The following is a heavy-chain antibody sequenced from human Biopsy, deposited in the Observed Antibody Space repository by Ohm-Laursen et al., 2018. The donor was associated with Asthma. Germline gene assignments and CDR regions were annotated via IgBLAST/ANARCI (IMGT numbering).Heavy chain of an antibody. CDR2: IYSGGDT. CDR3: ATPYYYDSSGWGY. J-gene: IGHJ4*02. Sequence: SLRLSCAASGFMISAKYINWARQAPGKGLEWVSTIYSGGDTFYAESVQGRFTIPRDYSKNTVYLQMHSLTTEDTAVYFCATPYYYDSSGWGYWGQGTLVTVSS. D-gene: IGHD3-22*01. CDR1: GFMISAKY. V-gene: IGHV3-53*01.